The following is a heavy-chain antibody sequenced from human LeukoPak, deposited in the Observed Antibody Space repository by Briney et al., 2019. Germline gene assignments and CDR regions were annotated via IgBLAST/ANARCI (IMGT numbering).Heavy chain of an antibody. CDR1: GGSISSSSYY. CDR3: ASTRGYSYGGLDF. J-gene: IGHJ4*02. V-gene: IGHV4-39*01. Sequence: SETLSVTCTVSGGSISSSSYYWGWIRQPPGKGLEWIGSIYYSGKTYYSPSLKSRVTISVDTSKNQFSLKLSSVTAADTAVYYCASTRGYSYGGLDFWGQGTLVTVSS. CDR2: IYYSGKT. D-gene: IGHD5-18*01.